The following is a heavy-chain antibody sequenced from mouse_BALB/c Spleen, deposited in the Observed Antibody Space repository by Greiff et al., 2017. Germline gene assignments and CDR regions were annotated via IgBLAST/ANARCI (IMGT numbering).Heavy chain of an antibody. CDR1: GYTFTSYW. D-gene: IGHD1-1*01. CDR2: IYPGDGDT. CDR3: AREGETTVPFAY. Sequence: VQLKQSGAELARPGASVKLSCKASGYTFTSYWMQWVKQRPGQGLEWIGAIYPGDGDTRYTQKFKGKATLTADKSSSTAYMQLSSLASEDSAVYYCAREGETTVPFAYWGQGTLVTVSA. V-gene: IGHV1-87*01. J-gene: IGHJ3*01.